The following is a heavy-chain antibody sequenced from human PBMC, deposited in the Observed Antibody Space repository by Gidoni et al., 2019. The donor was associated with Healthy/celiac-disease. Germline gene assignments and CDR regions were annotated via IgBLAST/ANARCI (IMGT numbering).Heavy chain of an antibody. CDR1: GGSFSGYY. CDR3: ARGRGSYYGGLGY. J-gene: IGHJ4*02. D-gene: IGHD1-26*01. V-gene: IGHV4-34*01. CDR2: INHSGST. Sequence: QVQLQQWGAGLLKPSETLSLTCAVYGGSFSGYYWSWIRQPPGKGLEWIGEINHSGSTNYNPSLKSRVTISVDTSKNQFSLKLSSVTAADTAVYYCARGRGSYYGGLGYWGQGTLVTVSS.